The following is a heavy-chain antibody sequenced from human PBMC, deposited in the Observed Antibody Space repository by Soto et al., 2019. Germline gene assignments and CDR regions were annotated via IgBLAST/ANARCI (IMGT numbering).Heavy chain of an antibody. CDR1: GFTVNVYC. CDR3: ARGQIVDHAFFAY. Sequence: SLRLSCAASGFTVNVYCMGWVRQAPGKGLEWVSVIYSGDVTEYAASVKGRFTISRDTSENTLYLQMNSLRADDTAVYYCARGQIVDHAFFAYWGQYTLVPVSS. D-gene: IGHD3-22*01. V-gene: IGHV3-53*01. CDR2: IYSGDVT. J-gene: IGHJ4*02.